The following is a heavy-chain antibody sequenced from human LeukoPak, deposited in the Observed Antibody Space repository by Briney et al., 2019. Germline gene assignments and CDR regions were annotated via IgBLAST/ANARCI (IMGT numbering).Heavy chain of an antibody. CDR1: GFTLSSYA. Sequence: GGSLRLSCVVSGFTLSSYAMSWVRQAPGKGLEWVAATSSSDSGKYHADSVRGRFTISRDNSKNTLYLQMNSLRAEDTALYYCAKDRAFGQFLWGNDYWGQGTLVTVSS. CDR2: TSSSDSGK. CDR3: AKDRAFGQFLWGNDY. J-gene: IGHJ4*02. D-gene: IGHD3-10*01. V-gene: IGHV3-23*01.